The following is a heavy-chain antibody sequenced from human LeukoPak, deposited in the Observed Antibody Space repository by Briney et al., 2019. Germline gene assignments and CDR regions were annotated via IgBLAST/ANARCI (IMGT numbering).Heavy chain of an antibody. D-gene: IGHD1-26*01. CDR1: GGSFSGYY. V-gene: IGHV4-34*01. J-gene: IGHJ4*02. Sequence: PSETLSLTCAVYGGSFSGYYWSWIRQPPGKGLEWIGEINHSGSTNYNPSLKSRVTISVDTSKNQFSLKLSSVTAADTVVYYCARGLGARDYWGQGTLVTVSS. CDR3: ARGLGARDY. CDR2: INHSGST.